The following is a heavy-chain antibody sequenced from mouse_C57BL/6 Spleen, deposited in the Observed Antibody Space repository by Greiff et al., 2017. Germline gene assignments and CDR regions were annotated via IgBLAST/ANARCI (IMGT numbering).Heavy chain of an antibody. D-gene: IGHD2-5*01. J-gene: IGHJ1*03. CDR3: ARLGSNYGDWYFDV. CDR1: GYTFTDYY. V-gene: IGHV1-26*01. CDR2: INPNNGGT. Sequence: EVQLQQSGPELVKPGASVKISCKASGYTFTDYYMNWVKQSHGKSLEWIGDINPNNGGTSYNQKFKGKDTLTVDKSSSTAYMELRSLTSEDSAVYYCARLGSNYGDWYFDVWGTGTTVTVSS.